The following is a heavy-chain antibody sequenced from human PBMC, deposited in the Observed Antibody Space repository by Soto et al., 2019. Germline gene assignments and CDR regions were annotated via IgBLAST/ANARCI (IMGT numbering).Heavy chain of an antibody. V-gene: IGHV3-33*01. CDR2: IWYDGSNK. CDR1: GFTFSSYG. J-gene: IGHJ6*02. D-gene: IGHD1-1*01. Sequence: GGSLRLSCAASGFTFSSYGMHWVRQAPGKGLEWVAVIWYDGSNKYYADSVKGRFTISRDNSKNTLYLQMSSLRAEDTAVYYCAGGQLPYYYYGLDVWGQGTPVTVSS. CDR3: AGGQLPYYYYGLDV.